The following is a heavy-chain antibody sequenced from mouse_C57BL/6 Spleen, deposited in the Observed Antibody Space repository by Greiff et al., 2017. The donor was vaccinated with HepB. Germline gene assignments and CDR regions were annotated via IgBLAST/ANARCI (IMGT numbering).Heavy chain of an antibody. D-gene: IGHD1-1*01. Sequence: QVQLQQSGAELMKPGASVKLSCKATGYTFTGYWIEWVKQRPGHGLEWIGEILPGSGSTNYNEKFKGKATFTADTSSNTAYMQLSSLTTEDSAIYYCARHPYYYGSSYWYFNVWGTGTTVTVSS. V-gene: IGHV1-9*01. CDR2: ILPGSGST. CDR3: ARHPYYYGSSYWYFNV. J-gene: IGHJ1*03. CDR1: GYTFTGYW.